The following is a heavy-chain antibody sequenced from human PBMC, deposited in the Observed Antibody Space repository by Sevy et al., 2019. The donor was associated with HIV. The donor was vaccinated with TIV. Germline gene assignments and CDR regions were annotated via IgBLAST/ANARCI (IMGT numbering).Heavy chain of an antibody. CDR2: IYPDDSDT. D-gene: IGHD3-10*01. J-gene: IGHJ4*02. Sequence: GESLKISCQTAGYRFSLYWIGWVRQRPGKGLEWMGIIYPDDSDTRSSPSFQGRVTFSADKSITTAYVQWDSLRASDTATYYCALQEGSRGSYYVSRGQGTQVTVSS. CDR3: ALQEGSRGSYYVS. V-gene: IGHV5-51*01. CDR1: GYRFSLYW.